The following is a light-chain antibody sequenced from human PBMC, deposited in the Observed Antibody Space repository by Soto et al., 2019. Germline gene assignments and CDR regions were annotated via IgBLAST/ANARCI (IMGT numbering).Light chain of an antibody. Sequence: DIQMTQSPTTLSASVGDRAIITCRASQTVRNWLAWFRQKPGEAPKLLIYKASRLESGVSSRFSGSGYGTDFTLTITNLVPGDSATYFCQQYDASPLTFGQGTKLEIK. J-gene: IGKJ2*01. V-gene: IGKV1-5*03. CDR3: QQYDASPLT. CDR1: QTVRNW. CDR2: KAS.